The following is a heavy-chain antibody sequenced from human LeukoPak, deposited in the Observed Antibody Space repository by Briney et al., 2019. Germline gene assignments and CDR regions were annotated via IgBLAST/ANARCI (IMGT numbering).Heavy chain of an antibody. J-gene: IGHJ4*02. CDR1: GFTLSGYG. Sequence: GGSLRLSCAASGFTLSGYGMHWVRQAPGKGLEWVAFVRYDGSYNYYANSVKGRFTISRDNSKNTLYLQMNSLRSEDTAVYYCAKDSNYDFWNGYSPYYFAPWGQGTLVTVSS. CDR3: AKDSNYDFWNGYSPYYFAP. D-gene: IGHD3-3*01. CDR2: VRYDGSYN. V-gene: IGHV3-30*02.